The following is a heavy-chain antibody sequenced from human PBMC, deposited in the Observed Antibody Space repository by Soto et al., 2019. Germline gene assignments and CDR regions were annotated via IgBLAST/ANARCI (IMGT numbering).Heavy chain of an antibody. CDR3: SRLAPEGFDH. CDR1: GGSFGSSAYY. CDR2: INYSGTT. J-gene: IGHJ5*02. Sequence: PSETLSLTCAVSGGSFGSSAYYWGWIRQAPGKGLEWIGSINYSGTTYYNPSLMSRFTISVDTSKNHFSLKLISVTAADTALYYCSRLAPEGFDHWGQGTLVTVSS. V-gene: IGHV4-39*02.